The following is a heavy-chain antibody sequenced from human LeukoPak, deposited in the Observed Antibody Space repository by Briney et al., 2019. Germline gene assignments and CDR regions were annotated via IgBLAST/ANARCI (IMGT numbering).Heavy chain of an antibody. V-gene: IGHV4-59*01. Sequence: SETLSLTCTVSGGSISSYYWSWIRQPPGKGLEWIGYIYYSGSTNYNPLLKSRVTISVDTSKNQFSLKLSSVTAADTAVYYCAREGALPTLFDYWGQGTLVTVSS. J-gene: IGHJ4*02. CDR3: AREGALPTLFDY. CDR2: IYYSGST. D-gene: IGHD1-26*01. CDR1: GGSISSYY.